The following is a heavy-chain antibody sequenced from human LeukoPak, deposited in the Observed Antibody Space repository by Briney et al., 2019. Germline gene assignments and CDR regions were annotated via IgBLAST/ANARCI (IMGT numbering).Heavy chain of an antibody. Sequence: GVSVKVSRKASGGTFSSYAISWVRQAPGQGLEWMGGIIPIFGTANYAQKFQGRVTITADESTSTAYMELSSLRSEDTAVYYCARRSYYDFWSGYYREVEMSWFDPWGQGTLVTVSS. V-gene: IGHV1-69*13. CDR2: IIPIFGTA. D-gene: IGHD3-3*01. J-gene: IGHJ5*02. CDR3: ARRSYYDFWSGYYREVEMSWFDP. CDR1: GGTFSSYA.